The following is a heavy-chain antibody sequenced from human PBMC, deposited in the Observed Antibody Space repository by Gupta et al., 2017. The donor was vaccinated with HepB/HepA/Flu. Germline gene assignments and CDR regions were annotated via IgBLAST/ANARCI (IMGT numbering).Heavy chain of an antibody. Sequence: QVQLVESGGGVVQPGRSLRLSCVGSGFTFSKYGIHSVRQAPGKGLEWVAAISFAGSHIFYVDSVKGRFTISRDNSKNTLYLQMNSLKPEDTAVYYCAKEHIVGRQQVPLWNRFDPWGQGTLVTVSS. CDR1: GFTFSKYG. CDR3: AKEHIVGRQQVPLWNRFDP. J-gene: IGHJ5*02. V-gene: IGHV3-30*18. D-gene: IGHD3-10*01. CDR2: ISFAGSHI.